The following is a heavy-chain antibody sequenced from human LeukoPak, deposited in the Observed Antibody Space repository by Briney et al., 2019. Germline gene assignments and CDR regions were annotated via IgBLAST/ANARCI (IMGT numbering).Heavy chain of an antibody. J-gene: IGHJ4*02. Sequence: SETLSLTCTVSGGSISGYYWSWIRQPPGKGLEWIGFIYYSGSTNYNPSLKSRVTISVDTSKNRFSLRLSSVTAADTAVYYCARDYDSSGDKGGFDYWAREPWSPSPQ. D-gene: IGHD3-22*01. CDR3: ARDYDSSGDKGGFDY. CDR1: GGSISGYY. CDR2: IYYSGST. V-gene: IGHV4-59*01.